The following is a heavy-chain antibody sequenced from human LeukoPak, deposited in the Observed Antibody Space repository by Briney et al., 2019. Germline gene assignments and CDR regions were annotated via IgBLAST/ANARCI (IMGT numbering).Heavy chain of an antibody. V-gene: IGHV3-11*04. CDR2: ISATGSSI. CDR1: AFTFSDYY. CDR3: AGPYCSGGSCFGFHI. D-gene: IGHD2-15*01. J-gene: IGHJ3*02. Sequence: KSGGSLRLSCAASAFTFSDYYXSXLRQAPGKXXXXXXXISATGSSIYYADSVKGRFTXSRDNAYYSLYLQMNNLRVXDTAVYYCAGPYCSGGSCFGFHIWGQGAVVTVSS.